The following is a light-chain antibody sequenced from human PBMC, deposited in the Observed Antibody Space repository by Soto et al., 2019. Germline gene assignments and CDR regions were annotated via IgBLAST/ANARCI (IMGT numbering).Light chain of an antibody. CDR3: QQRSSWT. Sequence: EIVLTQSPATLSLSPGERATLSCRASQSVSSFLGWYQQKPGQAPRFLIYDASNRATGIPARFSGSGSGTDFTLTISSLEPEDFAVYYCQQRSSWTFGQGTKVEIK. CDR1: QSVSSF. CDR2: DAS. V-gene: IGKV3-11*01. J-gene: IGKJ1*01.